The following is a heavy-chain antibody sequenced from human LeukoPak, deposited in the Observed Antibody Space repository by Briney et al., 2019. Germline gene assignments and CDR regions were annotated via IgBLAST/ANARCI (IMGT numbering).Heavy chain of an antibody. CDR3: VTHSFDY. V-gene: IGHV3-43*02. J-gene: IGHJ4*02. CDR1: GFTFDDYA. Sequence: GGSLRLSCAASGFTFDDYAMHWVRQPPGKGLEWVSLISGDRGSTYYADSVKGRFTISRDNSKNSLYLQMNSLRTEDTAVYYCVTHSFDYWGQGTLVTVSS. CDR2: ISGDRGST.